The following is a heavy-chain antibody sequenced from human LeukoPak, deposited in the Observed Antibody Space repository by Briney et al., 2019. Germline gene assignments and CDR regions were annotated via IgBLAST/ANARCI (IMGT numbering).Heavy chain of an antibody. Sequence: ASVKVSCKASGYPPTGSSIHWVRHGPGQGLQWMGRINPNSGDTNYSQKFQGRVTMTGAMSISTLYMDLTALCSDHTAVYYCASLMTYSTGWFDYWGQGALVTVSS. D-gene: IGHD6-19*01. CDR3: ASLMTYSTGWFDY. V-gene: IGHV1-2*06. CDR1: GYPPTGSS. J-gene: IGHJ4*02. CDR2: INPNSGDT.